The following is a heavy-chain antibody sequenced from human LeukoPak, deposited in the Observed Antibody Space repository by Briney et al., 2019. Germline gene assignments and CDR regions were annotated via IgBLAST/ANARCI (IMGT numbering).Heavy chain of an antibody. CDR1: GFTFSSYD. CDR3: ARVLPHSDPLDY. J-gene: IGHJ4*02. V-gene: IGHV3-21*01. D-gene: IGHD2-15*01. Sequence: KPGGSLRLSCAASGFTFSSYDMTWVRQAPGRGLEWVSSIRPSGDNTYYGDSVKGRFTISRDNAKNSLYLQMNSLRAEDTAVYYCARVLPHSDPLDYWGQGTLVTVSS. CDR2: IRPSGDNT.